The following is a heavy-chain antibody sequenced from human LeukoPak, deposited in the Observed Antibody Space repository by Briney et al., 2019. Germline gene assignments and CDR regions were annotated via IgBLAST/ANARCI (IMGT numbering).Heavy chain of an antibody. Sequence: VGSLRLSPAASRFTFSSYSMNWVRQAPGQGLEWVSSISSGSTYIYYADSVKGRFTISRDNTKNSLYLQMNSLRTEDTAVYYCTREGVDVFDIWGQGTMVTVSS. CDR2: ISSGSTYI. CDR1: RFTFSSYS. CDR3: TREGVDVFDI. J-gene: IGHJ3*02. D-gene: IGHD3-10*01. V-gene: IGHV3-21*01.